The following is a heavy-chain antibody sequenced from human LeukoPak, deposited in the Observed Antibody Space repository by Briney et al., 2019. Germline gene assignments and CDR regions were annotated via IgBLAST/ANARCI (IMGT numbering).Heavy chain of an antibody. V-gene: IGHV1-46*01. CDR2: INPSGGST. CDR1: GYTFTSYY. CDR3: ARDRGAWGSGNWFDP. D-gene: IGHD3-10*01. J-gene: IGHJ5*02. Sequence: ASVKVSCKASGYTFTSYYMHWVRQAPGQGLEWMGIINPSGGSTSYAQKFQGRVTMTRDTSTSTVYMELSSVTAADTAVCYCARDRGAWGSGNWFDPWGQGTLVTVSS.